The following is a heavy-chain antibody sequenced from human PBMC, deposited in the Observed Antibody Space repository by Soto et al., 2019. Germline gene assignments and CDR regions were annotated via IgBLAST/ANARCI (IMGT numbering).Heavy chain of an antibody. CDR1: GFTVSSNY. CDR2: IYSGGST. CDR3: ARVGYCSGGGCYSDAFDI. J-gene: IGHJ3*02. D-gene: IGHD2-15*01. V-gene: IGHV3-53*02. Sequence: EVQLVETGGGLIQPGGSLRLSCAASGFTVSSNYMSWVRQAPGKGLEWVSVIYSGGSTYYADSVKGRFTISRDNSKNTLYLQMNSRRAEDTAVDYCARVGYCSGGGCYSDAFDIWGQGTMVTVSS.